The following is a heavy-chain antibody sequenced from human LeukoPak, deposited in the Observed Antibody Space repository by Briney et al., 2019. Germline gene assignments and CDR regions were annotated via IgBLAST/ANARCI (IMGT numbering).Heavy chain of an antibody. CDR2: ISAYNGNT. J-gene: IGHJ3*02. CDR3: ARDVFPLAGTTSNAFDI. D-gene: IGHD1-1*01. CDR1: GYTFTSYG. V-gene: IGHV1-18*01. Sequence: GASVKVSCKASGYTFTSYGISWVRQAPGQGLEWMGWISAYNGNTNYAQKLQGRVTMTTDTSTSTAYMELRSLRSDDTAVYYCARDVFPLAGTTSNAFDIWGQGTMVTVSS.